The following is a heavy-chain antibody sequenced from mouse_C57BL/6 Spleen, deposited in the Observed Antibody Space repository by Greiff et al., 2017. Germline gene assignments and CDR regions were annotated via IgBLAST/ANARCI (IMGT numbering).Heavy chain of an antibody. CDR1: GYTFTSYW. D-gene: IGHD1-1*01. CDR2: IDPSDSYT. CDR3: ARNRDYGSSSFAY. J-gene: IGHJ3*01. Sequence: QVQLQQPGAELVKPGASVKLSCKASGYTFTSYWMQWVKQRPGQGLEWIGEIDPSDSYTNYKQKFKGQATLTVDTSSSTAYMQLSSLTSEDSAVYYCARNRDYGSSSFAYWGQGTLVTVSA. V-gene: IGHV1-50*01.